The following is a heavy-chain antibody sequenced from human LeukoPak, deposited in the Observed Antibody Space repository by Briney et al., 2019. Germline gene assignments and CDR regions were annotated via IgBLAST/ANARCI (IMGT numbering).Heavy chain of an antibody. D-gene: IGHD3-16*02. CDR1: GFTFDDYA. CDR3: ARALGYVWGSYREPFDY. J-gene: IGHJ4*02. V-gene: IGHV3-9*01. Sequence: GGSLRLSCAASGFTFDDYAMHWVRQAPGKGLEWVSGISWNSGSIGYADSVKGRFTISRDNAKNSLYLQMNSLRAEDTAVYYCARALGYVWGSYREPFDYWGQGTLVTVSS. CDR2: ISWNSGSI.